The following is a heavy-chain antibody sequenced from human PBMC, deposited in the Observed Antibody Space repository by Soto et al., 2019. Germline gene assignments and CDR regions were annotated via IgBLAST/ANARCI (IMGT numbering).Heavy chain of an antibody. J-gene: IGHJ4*02. CDR1: GFTFSSYG. V-gene: IGHV3-33*01. CDR2: IWYDGSNE. CDR3: ARDRRGSGWYDYFDY. Sequence: QVQLVESGGGVVQPGRSLRLSCAASGFTFSSYGMHGVRQAPGKGLEWVAVIWYDGSNENYADSVKGRFTISRDNSKNTLYLQMNSLRAEDTALYYCARDRRGSGWYDYFDYWGQGTLVTVSS. D-gene: IGHD6-19*01.